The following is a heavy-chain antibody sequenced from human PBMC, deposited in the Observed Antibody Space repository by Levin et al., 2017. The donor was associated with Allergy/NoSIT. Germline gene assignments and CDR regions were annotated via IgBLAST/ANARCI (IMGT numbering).Heavy chain of an antibody. CDR2: INHSGST. Sequence: SETLSLTCAVYGGSFSGYYWSWIRQPPGKGLEWIGEINHSGSTNYNPSLKSRVTISVDTSKNQFSLKLSSVTAADTAVYYCARALPYSSSWYFYEYYFDYWGQGTLVTVSS. CDR1: GGSFSGYY. D-gene: IGHD6-13*01. V-gene: IGHV4-34*01. J-gene: IGHJ4*02. CDR3: ARALPYSSSWYFYEYYFDY.